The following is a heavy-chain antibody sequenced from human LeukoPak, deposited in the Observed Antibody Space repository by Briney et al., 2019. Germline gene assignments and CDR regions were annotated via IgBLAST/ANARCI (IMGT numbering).Heavy chain of an antibody. CDR3: ACQTNGAFDI. Sequence: SETLSLTCTVSGGSISSYYWSWIRQPPGKGLEWIVDVYYSGSTSSGPSLKSRVTISVDTSKNQFSLKLSSVTAADTAVYYCACQTNGAFDIWSQGTMVTLPS. CDR1: GGSISSYY. V-gene: IGHV4-59*08. J-gene: IGHJ3*02. CDR2: VYYSGST.